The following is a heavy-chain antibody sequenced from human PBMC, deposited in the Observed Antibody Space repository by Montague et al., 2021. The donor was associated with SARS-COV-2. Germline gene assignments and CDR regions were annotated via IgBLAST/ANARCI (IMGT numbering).Heavy chain of an antibody. J-gene: IGHJ4*02. CDR2: ISYTGST. CDR3: ARINPTGVDF. CDR1: GGSISNFY. V-gene: IGHV4-59*12. Sequence: SETLSLTCTVSGGSISNFYWTWIRSPPGKGLDWIGSISYTGSTNYNPSLKSRVAISVDTSKIQFSLKLTSVTAADTAFYYCARINPTGVDFWGQGTLVTVSS. D-gene: IGHD1-14*01.